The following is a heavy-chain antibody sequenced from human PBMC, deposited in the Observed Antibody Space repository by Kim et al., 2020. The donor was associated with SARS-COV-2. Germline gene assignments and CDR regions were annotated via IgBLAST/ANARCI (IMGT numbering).Heavy chain of an antibody. Sequence: YSPSFQGQVTISADKSISTAYLQWSSLKASDTAMYYCARPRWLPGDYFDYWGQGTLVTVSS. CDR3: ARPRWLPGDYFDY. J-gene: IGHJ4*02. D-gene: IGHD5-12*01. V-gene: IGHV5-51*01.